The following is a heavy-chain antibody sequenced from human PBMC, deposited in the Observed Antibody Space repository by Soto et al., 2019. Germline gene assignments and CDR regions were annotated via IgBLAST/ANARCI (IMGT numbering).Heavy chain of an antibody. J-gene: IGHJ6*02. V-gene: IGHV3-13*01. D-gene: IGHD3-10*01. CDR1: GFTFSSYD. CDR3: ARSYGSGSQDTNYYGMDV. Sequence: EVQLVESGGGLVQPGGSLRLSCAASGFTFSSYDMHWVRQATGKGLEWVSAIGTAGDTYYSGSVKGRFTISRENAKNFLYLQMNSLRAGDTAVYYCARSYGSGSQDTNYYGMDVWGQGTTVTVSS. CDR2: IGTAGDT.